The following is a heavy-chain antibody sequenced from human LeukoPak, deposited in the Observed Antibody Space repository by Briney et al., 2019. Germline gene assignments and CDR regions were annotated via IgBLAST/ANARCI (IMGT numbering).Heavy chain of an antibody. CDR2: INQGESEK. J-gene: IGHJ6*02. V-gene: IGHV3-7*05. CDR3: ARVRVSYYYGMDI. Sequence: PGGSLRLSCAASGFTFSSYWMSWVRQAPGKGLEGVANINQGESEKYYVDSVKGRFTISRDNAKNSLYLQMNTLRAEDTAVYYCARVRVSYYYGMDIWGQGTTVTVSS. D-gene: IGHD2/OR15-2a*01. CDR1: GFTFSSYW.